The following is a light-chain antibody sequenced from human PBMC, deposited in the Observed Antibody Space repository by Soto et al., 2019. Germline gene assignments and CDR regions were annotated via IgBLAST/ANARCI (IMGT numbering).Light chain of an antibody. CDR3: QQYDSTPPT. CDR1: QSVNSNY. Sequence: EIVLTQSPGTLSLSPGDRATLSCRASQSVNSNYLAWYQRKPGQAPRLLIYGASNRATDIPYRFSASGSGXXXTLTIXRXEAEDFAVYYCQQYDSTPPTFGQGTKVEVK. CDR2: GAS. V-gene: IGKV3-20*01. J-gene: IGKJ1*01.